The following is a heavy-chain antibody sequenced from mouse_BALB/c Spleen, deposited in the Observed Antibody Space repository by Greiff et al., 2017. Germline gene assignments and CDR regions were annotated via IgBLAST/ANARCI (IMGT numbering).Heavy chain of an antibody. CDR1: GFTFSSYA. V-gene: IGHV5-6-5*01. J-gene: IGHJ2*01. CDR3: ARDIDGYYFDY. D-gene: IGHD2-3*01. Sequence: EVMLVESGGGLVKPGGSLKLSCAASGFTFSSYAMSWVRQTPEKRLGWVASISSGGSTYYPDSVKGRFTISRDNARNILYLQMSSLRSEDTAMYYCARDIDGYYFDYWGQGTTLTVSS. CDR2: ISSGGST.